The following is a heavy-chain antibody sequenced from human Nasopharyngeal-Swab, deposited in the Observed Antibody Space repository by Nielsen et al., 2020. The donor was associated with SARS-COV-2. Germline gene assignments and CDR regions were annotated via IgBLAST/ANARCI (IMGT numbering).Heavy chain of an antibody. Sequence: SETLSLTCTVSGGSISSGGYYWSWIRQHPGKGLEWIGYIYYSGSTYYNPSLKSRVTISVDTSKNQFSLKLSSVTAADTAVYYCARGRYDILTGYYRDNWFDPWGQGTLVTVSS. V-gene: IGHV4-31*03. D-gene: IGHD3-9*01. J-gene: IGHJ5*02. CDR3: ARGRYDILTGYYRDNWFDP. CDR1: GGSISSGGYY. CDR2: IYYSGST.